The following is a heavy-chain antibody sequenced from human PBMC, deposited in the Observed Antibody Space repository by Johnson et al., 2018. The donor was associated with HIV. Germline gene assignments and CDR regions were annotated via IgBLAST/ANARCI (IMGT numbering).Heavy chain of an antibody. CDR2: ISYDGTNK. CDR1: GIIFSHYG. D-gene: IGHD3-16*01. J-gene: IGHJ3*02. CDR3: AKEAYYVEAFDI. Sequence: QMQLVESGGGVVQPGRSLRLSCTVSGIIFSHYGMHWVRQAPGKGLEWVALISYDGTNKYYADSVKGRFTISRDNSKNTLYLQMNILRAEDTAVYFCAKEAYYVEAFDIWGQGTMVTVSS. V-gene: IGHV3-30*18.